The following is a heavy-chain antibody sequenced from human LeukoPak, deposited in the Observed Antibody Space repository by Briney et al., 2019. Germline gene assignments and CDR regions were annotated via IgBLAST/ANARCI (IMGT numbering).Heavy chain of an antibody. D-gene: IGHD5-24*01. CDR1: GFTFSSYA. J-gene: IGHJ4*02. V-gene: IGHV3-23*01. Sequence: GGSLRLSCVASGFTFSSYAMSWVRQAPGKGLEWVSAISGSGSSTYYADSVKGRFTISRDNSKNTLYLQMNSLRAEDTAVYYCAKGEGDGYNLDYWGQGTLVTVSS. CDR2: ISGSGSST. CDR3: AKGEGDGYNLDY.